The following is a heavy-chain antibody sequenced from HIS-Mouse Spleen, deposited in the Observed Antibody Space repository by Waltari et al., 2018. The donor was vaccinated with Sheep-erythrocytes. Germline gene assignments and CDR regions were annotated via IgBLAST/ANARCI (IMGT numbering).Heavy chain of an antibody. Sequence: EVQLVQSGAEVKKPGEALKISCKGSGYSFTSYWSCWVRQMPGKGLEWMGIIYPGDSDTRYSPSFQGQVTISADKSISTAYLQWSSLKASDTAMYYCARRTYYDFWSGCYTDAFDIWGQGTMVTVSS. V-gene: IGHV5-51*03. CDR1: GYSFTSYW. J-gene: IGHJ3*02. CDR2: IYPGDSDT. D-gene: IGHD3-3*01. CDR3: ARRTYYDFWSGCYTDAFDI.